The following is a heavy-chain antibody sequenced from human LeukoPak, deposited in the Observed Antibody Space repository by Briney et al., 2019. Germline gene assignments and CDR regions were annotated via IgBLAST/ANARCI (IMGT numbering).Heavy chain of an antibody. Sequence: PGGSLRLSCAASGFTFSSYVMHWVRQAPGKGLEWVAVISDDGSNKYYADSVKGRFTISRDNSKNMLYLQMNSLRAEDTAVYYCARTWDRSSGFYFVFPGPGYWGQGTLVPVSS. V-gene: IGHV3-30-3*01. D-gene: IGHD3-22*01. CDR2: ISDDGSNK. J-gene: IGHJ4*02. CDR3: ARTWDRSSGFYFVFPGPGY. CDR1: GFTFSSYV.